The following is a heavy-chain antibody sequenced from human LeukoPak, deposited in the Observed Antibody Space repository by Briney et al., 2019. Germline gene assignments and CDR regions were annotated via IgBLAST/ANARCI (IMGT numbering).Heavy chain of an antibody. V-gene: IGHV1-2*02. CDR2: INPNNGGT. J-gene: IGHJ4*02. D-gene: IGHD5-12*01. CDR1: GYTFTGYY. CDR3: AREPGDGGYDNFDY. Sequence: ASVKVSCKASGYTFTGYYTHWVRQAPGQGLEWMGWINPNNGGTHYAQKFQGRVTMTRDTSISTAYMELSRLRSDDTAVYYCAREPGDGGYDNFDYWGQGTLVTVSS.